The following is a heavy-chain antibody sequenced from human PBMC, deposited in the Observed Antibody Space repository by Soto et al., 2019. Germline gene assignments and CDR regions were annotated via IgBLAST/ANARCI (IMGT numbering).Heavy chain of an antibody. V-gene: IGHV5-51*01. D-gene: IGHD6-6*01. CDR2: IYPGDPDT. CDR1: GYNFTNYW. CDR3: ARGESSSAYYYYYGMDV. Sequence: GESLKISCKGSGYNFTNYWIGWVRQMPGKGLEWMGTIYPGDPDTRYSPSFQGQVTISADKSISAAYLQWSSLKASDTAMYYCARGESSSAYYYYYGMDVWGQGTTVTVSS. J-gene: IGHJ6*02.